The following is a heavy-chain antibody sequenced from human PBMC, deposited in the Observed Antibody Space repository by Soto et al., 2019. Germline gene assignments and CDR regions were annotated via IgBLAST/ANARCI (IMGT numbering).Heavy chain of an antibody. CDR3: ARKYSPSRLDV. CDR1: GDSVSSNSAA. CDR2: TYYRSKWYH. J-gene: IGHJ6*02. Sequence: SQTLSLTCAISGDSVSSNSAAWYWIRQSPSRGLEWLGRTYYRSKWYHDYAESVKSRITITPDTSKNQFSLQLTSVTPEDTAVYFCARKYSPSRLDVWDQGTTVTGSS. V-gene: IGHV6-1*01. D-gene: IGHD2-15*01.